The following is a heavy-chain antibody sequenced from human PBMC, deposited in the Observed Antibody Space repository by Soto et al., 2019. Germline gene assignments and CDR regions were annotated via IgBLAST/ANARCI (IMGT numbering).Heavy chain of an antibody. CDR1: GGSISSGGYY. CDR3: AREGGDGVDY. J-gene: IGHJ4*02. CDR2: IYYSGST. V-gene: IGHV4-31*03. Sequence: SETLALTCTVSGGSISSGGYYWSWIRQHPGKGLEWVGYIYYSGSTYYNPSLKSRVAISLDTSKNQFSLKLSSVTAADTAVYYCAREGGDGVDYWGEGTLVTVYS. D-gene: IGHD2-8*01.